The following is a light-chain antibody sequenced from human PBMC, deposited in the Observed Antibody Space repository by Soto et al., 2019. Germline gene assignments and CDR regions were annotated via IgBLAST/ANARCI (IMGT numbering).Light chain of an antibody. CDR3: QSYDSSLSVL. CDR1: SSNIGAGYD. J-gene: IGLJ2*01. CDR2: GNS. V-gene: IGLV1-40*01. Sequence: QSVLTQAPSVSGAPGQRVTISCTGSSSNIGAGYDVHWYQQLPGTAPKLLIYGNSNRPSGVPDRFSGSKSGTSASLAITGLQAEDEADYYCQSYDSSLSVLLGGGTKVTVL.